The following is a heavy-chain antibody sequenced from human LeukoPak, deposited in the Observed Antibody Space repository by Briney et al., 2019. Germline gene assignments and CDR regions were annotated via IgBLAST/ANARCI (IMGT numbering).Heavy chain of an antibody. CDR1: GGSISSSSYY. J-gene: IGHJ3*02. CDR2: VYYSGKT. Sequence: PSETLSLTCTVSGGSISSSSYYWGWIRQPPGKGLEWIGYVYYSGKTYYSSSLRSRLTISVDTSKSHFSLKLTSVTAADTAVYYCARLLDNDSSGDPDTFDMWGQGTTVTVSS. D-gene: IGHD3-22*01. CDR3: ARLLDNDSSGDPDTFDM. V-gene: IGHV4-61*05.